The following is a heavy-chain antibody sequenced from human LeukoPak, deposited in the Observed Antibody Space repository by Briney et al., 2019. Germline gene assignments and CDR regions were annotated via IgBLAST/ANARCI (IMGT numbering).Heavy chain of an antibody. CDR1: GFTVSTNC. J-gene: IGHJ4*02. CDR2: IYSGGTT. CDR3: AREGGPGGDYGSIDS. D-gene: IGHD4-17*01. V-gene: IGHV3-53*04. Sequence: PGGSLRLSCAASGFTVSTNCMTWVRQAPGKGLEWVSTIYSGGTTYYADSVMGRFTISRHNSRNTLYLQMNSLRAEDKAVYYGAREGGPGGDYGSIDSWGQGTLVTVSS.